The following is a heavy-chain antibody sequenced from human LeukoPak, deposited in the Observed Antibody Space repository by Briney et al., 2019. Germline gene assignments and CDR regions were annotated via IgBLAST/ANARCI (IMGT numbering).Heavy chain of an antibody. Sequence: PGGSLRLSCAASGFTFSSYWMHWVRQAPGKGLVSVSCIISDGSSTSYADSVKGRFTISRDNAKNTLYLQMNSMRAKDTAVYYCARDLGAVAGTFAYWGRGTGVLVSS. D-gene: IGHD6-19*01. CDR2: IISDGSST. CDR3: ARDLGAVAGTFAY. V-gene: IGHV3-74*01. J-gene: IGHJ4*02. CDR1: GFTFSSYW.